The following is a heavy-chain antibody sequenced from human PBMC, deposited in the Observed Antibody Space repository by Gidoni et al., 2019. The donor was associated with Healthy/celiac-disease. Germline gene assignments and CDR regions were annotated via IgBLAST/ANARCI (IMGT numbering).Heavy chain of an antibody. V-gene: IGHV1-8*01. J-gene: IGHJ6*03. CDR3: ARGRDCSSTSCYLHYYYYMDV. CDR1: GYTFTSYD. D-gene: IGHD2-2*01. Sequence: QVQLVQSGAEVKKPGASVKVSCKASGYTFTSYDINWVRQATGQGLEWMGWMNPNSGNTGYAQKFQGRVTMTRNTSISTAYMELSSLRSEDTAVYYCARGRDCSSTSCYLHYYYYMDVWGKGTTVTVSS. CDR2: MNPNSGNT.